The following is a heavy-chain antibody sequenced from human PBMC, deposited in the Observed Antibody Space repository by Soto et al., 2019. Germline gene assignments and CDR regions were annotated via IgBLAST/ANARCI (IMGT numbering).Heavy chain of an antibody. D-gene: IGHD3-22*01. CDR3: ARDGPDHYYDSSGYYPDY. J-gene: IGHJ4*02. CDR1: GYTFTSYY. Sequence: ASVKVSCKASGYTFTSYYMHWVRQAPGQGLEWMGIINPSGGSTSYAQKFQGRVTMTRDTSTSTVYMELSSLRSEDTAVYYCARDGPDHYYDSSGYYPDYWGQGTQVTVSS. V-gene: IGHV1-46*01. CDR2: INPSGGST.